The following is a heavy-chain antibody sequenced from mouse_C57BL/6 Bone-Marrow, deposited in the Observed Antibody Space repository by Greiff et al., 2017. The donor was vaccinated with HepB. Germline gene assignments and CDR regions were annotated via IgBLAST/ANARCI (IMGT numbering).Heavy chain of an antibody. CDR1: GFTFSSYG. V-gene: IGHV5-6*01. Sequence: EVNVVESGGDLVKPGGSLKLSCAASGFTFSSYGMSWVRQTPDKRLEWVATISSGGSYTYYPDSVKGRFTISRDNAKNTLYLQMSSLKSEDTAMYYCALPGDPAYWGQGTLVTVSA. J-gene: IGHJ3*01. CDR3: ALPGDPAY. D-gene: IGHD2-13*01. CDR2: ISSGGSYT.